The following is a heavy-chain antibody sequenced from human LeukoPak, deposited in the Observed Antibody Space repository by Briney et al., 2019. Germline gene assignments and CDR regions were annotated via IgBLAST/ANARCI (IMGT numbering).Heavy chain of an antibody. CDR3: AKDEFGELSSDAFDI. J-gene: IGHJ3*02. V-gene: IGHV3-23*01. D-gene: IGHD3-10*01. CDR2: ISGSGGST. Sequence: GGSLRLSCAASGFTVSSYAMSSASQPARNGLELVSAISGSGGSTYYADSVKGRFTISRDNSKNTLYLQMNSLRAEDTAVYYCAKDEFGELSSDAFDIWGQGTMVTVSS. CDR1: GFTVSSYA.